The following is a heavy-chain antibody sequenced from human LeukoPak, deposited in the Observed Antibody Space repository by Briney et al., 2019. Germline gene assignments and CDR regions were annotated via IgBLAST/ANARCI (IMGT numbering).Heavy chain of an antibody. CDR2: IYTSGST. V-gene: IGHV4-4*07. J-gene: IGHJ6*02. CDR1: GGSISSSY. D-gene: IGHD3-3*01. CDR3: ARSKEGYDFWSGYHYYYYGMDV. Sequence: PSETLSLTCTVSGGSISSSYWGWIRQPAGKGLEWIGRIYTSGSTNYNPSLKSRVTLSVHTSKNQFSLKLSSVTAADTAVYYCARSKEGYDFWSGYHYYYYGMDVWGQGTTVTVSS.